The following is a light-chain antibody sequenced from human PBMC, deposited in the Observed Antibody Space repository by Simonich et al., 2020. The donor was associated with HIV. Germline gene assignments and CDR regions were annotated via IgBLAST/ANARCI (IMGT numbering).Light chain of an antibody. V-gene: IGKV3-15*01. CDR2: GAS. Sequence: EIVLTQSPGTLSLSPGERATLSCRASQRVSSSYLAWYQQRPGQAPRLLIYGASSRATGIPARFSGSGSGTEFTLTISSLQSEDFAVYYCQQYNKWPYTFGQGTKLEIK. CDR1: QRVSSSY. J-gene: IGKJ2*01. CDR3: QQYNKWPYT.